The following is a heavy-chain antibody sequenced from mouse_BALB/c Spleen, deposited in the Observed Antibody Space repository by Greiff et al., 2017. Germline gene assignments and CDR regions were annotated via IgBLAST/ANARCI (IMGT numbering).Heavy chain of an antibody. V-gene: IGHV5-6-4*01. CDR3: TRDPDGYWFAY. CDR2: ISSGGSYT. D-gene: IGHD2-3*01. Sequence: MLVESGGGLVKPGGSLKLSCAASGFTFSSYTMSWVRQTPEKRLEWVATISSGGSYTYYPDSVKGRFTISRDNAKNTLYLQMSSLKSEDTAMYYCTRDPDGYWFAYWGQGTLVTVSA. J-gene: IGHJ3*01. CDR1: GFTFSSYT.